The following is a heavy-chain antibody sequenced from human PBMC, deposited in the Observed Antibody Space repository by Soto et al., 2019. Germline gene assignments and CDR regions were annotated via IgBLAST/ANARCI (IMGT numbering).Heavy chain of an antibody. D-gene: IGHD6-6*01. J-gene: IGHJ4*02. CDR3: ARDGRGIAARRGYFDY. CDR2: ISSSSSYT. Sequence: GGSLRLSCAASGFTFSDYYMSWIRQAPGKGLEWVSYISSSSSYTNYADSVKGRFTISRDNAKNSLYLQMNSLRAEDTAVYYCARDGRGIAARRGYFDYWGQGILVTVSS. V-gene: IGHV3-11*06. CDR1: GFTFSDYY.